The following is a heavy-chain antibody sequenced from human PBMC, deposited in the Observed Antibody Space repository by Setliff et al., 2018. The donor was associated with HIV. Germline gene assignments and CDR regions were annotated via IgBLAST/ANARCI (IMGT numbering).Heavy chain of an antibody. D-gene: IGHD1-1*01. CDR1: GYTFSDYY. J-gene: IGHJ5*02. V-gene: IGHV1-2*06. Sequence: ASVKVSCKASGYTFSDYYMHWVRQAPGQGLEWMGRINPNNGGTNYAQKFQGRVTMTRDMSVSTAYMELSSLTSEDTAVYYCARAKATRQARPTNCFDPWGQGTLVTVSS. CDR3: ARAKATRQARPTNCFDP. CDR2: INPNNGGT.